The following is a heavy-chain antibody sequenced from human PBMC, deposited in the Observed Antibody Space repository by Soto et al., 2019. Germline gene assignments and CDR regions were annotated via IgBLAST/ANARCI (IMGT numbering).Heavy chain of an antibody. J-gene: IGHJ4*02. D-gene: IGHD3-22*01. CDR3: ARDYDSSGDY. V-gene: IGHV4-39*01. CDR2: IYYSGST. CDR1: GGSISTSSYY. Sequence: QLQLQESGPGLVKPSETLSLTCTVSGGSISTSSYYWGWIRQPPGKGLEWIGSIYYSGSTYYNPSLKSRVTISVDTSKNQFSLKLCSVTAADTDVYYCARDYDSSGDYWGQGTLVTVSS.